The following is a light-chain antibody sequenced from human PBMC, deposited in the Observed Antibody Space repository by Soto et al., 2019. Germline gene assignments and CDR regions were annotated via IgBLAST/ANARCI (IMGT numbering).Light chain of an antibody. V-gene: IGKV3-20*01. CDR2: GAS. Sequence: EIVLTQSPGTLSLSPGERATLSCRASQSVFSRYLAWYQQKPGQAPRLLIYGASSRATGIPDRFSGRGSGTDFTLTISRLEPEDFVVYYCQQYGTSPYTFGQGTKLEIK. J-gene: IGKJ2*01. CDR3: QQYGTSPYT. CDR1: QSVFSRY.